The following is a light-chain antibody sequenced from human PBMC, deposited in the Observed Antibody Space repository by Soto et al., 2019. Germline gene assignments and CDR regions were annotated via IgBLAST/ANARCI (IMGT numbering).Light chain of an antibody. CDR3: SSFAGNNNLV. J-gene: IGLJ2*01. CDR1: SSDVGGYNY. CDR2: EVS. Sequence: QSVLTQPPSASGSSGQSVTISCTGASSDVGGYNYVSWYQQHPGKAPKLMISEVSKRPSGVPDRFSGSKSGNTASLTVSGLQAEDAADYYCSSFAGNNNLVFGGGTKLTV. V-gene: IGLV2-8*01.